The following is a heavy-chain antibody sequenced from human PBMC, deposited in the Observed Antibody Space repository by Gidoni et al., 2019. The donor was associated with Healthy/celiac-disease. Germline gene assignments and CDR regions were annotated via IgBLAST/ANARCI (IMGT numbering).Heavy chain of an antibody. CDR1: GFSLSNARMG. V-gene: IGHV2-26*01. CDR2: IFSNDEK. J-gene: IGHJ6*02. D-gene: IGHD2-15*01. Sequence: QVTLKESGPVLVKPTETLTLTCTVSGFSLSNARMGVSWIRQPPGKALEWLAHIFSNDEKSYSTSLKSRLTISKDTSKSQVVLTMTNMDPVDTATYYCARIRANPYCSGGSCYHNYYYYGMDVWGQGTTVTVSS. CDR3: ARIRANPYCSGGSCYHNYYYYGMDV.